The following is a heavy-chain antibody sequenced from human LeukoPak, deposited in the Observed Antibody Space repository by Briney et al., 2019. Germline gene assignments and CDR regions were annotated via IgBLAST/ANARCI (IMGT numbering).Heavy chain of an antibody. V-gene: IGHV3-21*01. Sequence: PGGSLRLSCAASGFTFSNYAMNWVRQAPGKGLEWVSSITSGGSYIYYADSVKGRFTISRDNAKNSLYLQMNSLRAEDTAVYYCARDSWYYDSSGGKGAFDIWGQGTMVTVS. J-gene: IGHJ3*02. CDR3: ARDSWYYDSSGGKGAFDI. CDR1: GFTFSNYA. CDR2: ITSGGSYI. D-gene: IGHD3-22*01.